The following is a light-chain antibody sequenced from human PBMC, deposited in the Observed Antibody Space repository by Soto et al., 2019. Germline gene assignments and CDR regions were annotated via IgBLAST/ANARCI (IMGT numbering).Light chain of an antibody. CDR2: NNN. CDR1: SSNLGADYD. CDR3: QSYDVSLSVV. Sequence: QSVLTQPPSVSGAPGQRVTISCTGDSSNLGADYDVHWYRQLPGTAPKLLIYNNNNRPSGVPDRFSGSRSGASASLAITGLQDEDEAIYYCQSYDVSLSVVFGGGTKVTVL. V-gene: IGLV1-40*01. J-gene: IGLJ2*01.